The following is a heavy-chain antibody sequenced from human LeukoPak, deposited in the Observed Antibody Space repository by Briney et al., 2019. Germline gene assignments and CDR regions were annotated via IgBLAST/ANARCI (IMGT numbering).Heavy chain of an antibody. D-gene: IGHD5-12*01. V-gene: IGHV1-2*02. CDR3: ARDAHNGYEFHDWFDP. Sequence: GSVRVSCKASGYTFSDYYIHWVRQAPGQGLEWMGGIKPNSGGTKYAQKFQGRLTMPTDTSISTAYMEMTRLTSDDTAVYYCARDAHNGYEFHDWFDPWGQGALVTVSS. J-gene: IGHJ5*02. CDR1: GYTFSDYY. CDR2: IKPNSGGT.